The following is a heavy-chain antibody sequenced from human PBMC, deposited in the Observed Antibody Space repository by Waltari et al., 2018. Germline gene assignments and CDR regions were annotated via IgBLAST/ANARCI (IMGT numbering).Heavy chain of an antibody. CDR3: AKVPHYYDDSGLYRDVY. J-gene: IGHJ4*02. CDR2: VSNDGGKE. D-gene: IGHD3-22*01. CDR1: GFTFSTYG. Sequence: QVQLVESGGGVVQPGRSLRLSCEVSGFTFSTYGMHWVRQAPGKGLDWVGFVSNDGGKEYYADSVKGRFTISRDNSKNTLYLQMNSLRAEDTAVYYCAKVPHYYDDSGLYRDVYWGQGTLVTVTS. V-gene: IGHV3-30*18.